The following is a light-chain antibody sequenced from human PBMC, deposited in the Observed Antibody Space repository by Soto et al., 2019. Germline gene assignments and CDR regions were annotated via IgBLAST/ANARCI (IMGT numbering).Light chain of an antibody. V-gene: IGKV1-5*01. CDR3: QQSYYTPLT. CDR1: QSLNNW. CDR2: DAS. Sequence: DIQMTQSPSTLSASVVDRVTITCRASQSLNNWLAWYQQRAGKAPKLLIYDASTLERGVPSRFSGTGSGTEFTLTISSLQPEDFATYYCQQSYYTPLTFGGGTKVDI. J-gene: IGKJ4*01.